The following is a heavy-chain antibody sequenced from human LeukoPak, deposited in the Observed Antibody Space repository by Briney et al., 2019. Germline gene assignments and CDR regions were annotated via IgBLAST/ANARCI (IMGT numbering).Heavy chain of an antibody. D-gene: IGHD3/OR15-3a*01. V-gene: IGHV3-9*01. Sequence: GRSLRLSCAASGFTFDDYAMHWVRQAPGKGLEWVSGISWNSGSIGYADSVKGRFTISRDNAKNSLYLQMNSLRAEDTALYYCAKAVDGAFDIWGQGTMVTVSS. CDR2: ISWNSGSI. CDR1: GFTFDDYA. CDR3: AKAVDGAFDI. J-gene: IGHJ3*02.